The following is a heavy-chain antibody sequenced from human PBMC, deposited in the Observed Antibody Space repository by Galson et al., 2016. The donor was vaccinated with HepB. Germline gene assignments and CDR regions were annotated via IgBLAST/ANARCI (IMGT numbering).Heavy chain of an antibody. D-gene: IGHD4-17*01. J-gene: IGHJ6*04. Sequence: SLRLSCAASGFTLSSSAMTWVRQAPGRGLEWVSAITETGSFAYYADSVRGRFTLSRDTSKNPVYLQMNYLRADDTALYYCGRAYPTMTDRYPYHVDVWGKGTAVTVSS. V-gene: IGHV3-23*01. CDR2: ITETGSFA. CDR1: GFTLSSSA. CDR3: GRAYPTMTDRYPYHVDV.